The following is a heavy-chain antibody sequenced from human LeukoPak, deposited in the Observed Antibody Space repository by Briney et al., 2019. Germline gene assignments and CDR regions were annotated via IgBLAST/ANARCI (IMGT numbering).Heavy chain of an antibody. V-gene: IGHV4-59*01. CDR1: GGSISGYY. Sequence: KASETLSLTCTVSGGSISGYYWSWVRQPPGKGLESIGYIYYSGSTNYNPSLKSRVTISVDTSKNQFSLKLSSVTAADTAVYYCARYCSGGSCYPGIGAFDIWGQGTMVTVSS. D-gene: IGHD2-15*01. CDR3: ARYCSGGSCYPGIGAFDI. J-gene: IGHJ3*02. CDR2: IYYSGST.